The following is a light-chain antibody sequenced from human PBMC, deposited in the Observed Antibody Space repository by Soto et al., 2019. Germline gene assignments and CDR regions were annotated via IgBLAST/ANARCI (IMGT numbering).Light chain of an antibody. CDR2: GAS. Sequence: EIVLTQSPGTLSLSPGERATLSCRASQSVNSNYLAWYQQKPGQAPRLHIYGASTRATGIPDRFSGSGSGTDFTLTISRLEPEDFAVYYCQQYGSSPRTFGQGTKVDIK. V-gene: IGKV3-20*01. CDR3: QQYGSSPRT. CDR1: QSVNSNY. J-gene: IGKJ1*01.